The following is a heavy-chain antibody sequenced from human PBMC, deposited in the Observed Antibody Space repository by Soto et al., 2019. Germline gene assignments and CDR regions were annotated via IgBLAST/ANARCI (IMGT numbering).Heavy chain of an antibody. Sequence: PSKTLSLTCAVSGGSITSANWWTWVRQPPGGALEWIGEISHSGITNYKASLKSRVTMSVDKTKNDVSLKLTSVTAADTAGYYCARVLRGWFDPWGQGTPVTVSS. V-gene: IGHV4-4*02. CDR2: ISHSGIT. CDR3: ARVLRGWFDP. J-gene: IGHJ5*02. CDR1: GGSITSANW.